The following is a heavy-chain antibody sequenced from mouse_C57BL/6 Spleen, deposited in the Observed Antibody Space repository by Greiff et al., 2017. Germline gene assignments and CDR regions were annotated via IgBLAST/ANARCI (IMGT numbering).Heavy chain of an antibody. CDR3: ARYMDY. CDR2: IRNKANGCTT. J-gene: IGHJ4*01. CDR1: GFTFTDYY. Sequence: EVKVEESGGGLVQPGGSLSLSCAASGFTFTDYYMSWVRQPPGKALEWLGFIRNKANGCTTEYSASVKGRFTISRDNSQSFLYLQMYALGAEDSATYYCARYMDYWGQGTLVTVSA. V-gene: IGHV7-3*01.